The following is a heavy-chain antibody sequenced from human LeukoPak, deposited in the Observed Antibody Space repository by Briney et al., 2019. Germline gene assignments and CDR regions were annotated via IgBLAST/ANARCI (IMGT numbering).Heavy chain of an antibody. J-gene: IGHJ5*02. CDR2: INHSGST. CDR3: ARIGADGDQYNWFDP. V-gene: IGHV4-34*01. CDR1: GGSFSGYY. Sequence: PSETLSLTCAVYGGSFSGYYWSWIRQPPGKGLEWIGEINHSGSTNYNPSLKSRVTISVDTSKNQFSLKLSSVTAADTAVYYCARIGADGDQYNWFDPWGQGTLVTVSS. D-gene: IGHD4-17*01.